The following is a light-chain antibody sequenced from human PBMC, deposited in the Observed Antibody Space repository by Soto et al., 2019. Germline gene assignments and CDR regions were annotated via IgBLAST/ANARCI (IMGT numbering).Light chain of an antibody. Sequence: EIVMTQSPATLSASPGERATLSCTASQSVSSNLAWYQQKPGQAPRLLSYGASTRATGIPARFSGSGSGTEFTLTISSLESEDFPVYYCQEYNNWPPMNTFGQGAKLEIK. CDR2: GAS. J-gene: IGKJ2*01. V-gene: IGKV3-15*01. CDR3: QEYNNWPPMNT. CDR1: QSVSSN.